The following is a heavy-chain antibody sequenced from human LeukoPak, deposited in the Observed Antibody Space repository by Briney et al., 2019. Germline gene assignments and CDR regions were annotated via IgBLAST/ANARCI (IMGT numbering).Heavy chain of an antibody. J-gene: IGHJ4*02. V-gene: IGHV1-18*01. D-gene: IGHD3-10*01. Sequence: EASVKVSCKASGYTFTSYGISWVRQAPGQGLEWMGWISAYNGNTNYAQKLQGRVTMTTDTSTSTAYMELRSLRSDDTAVYYCASQRMVRGAFDYWGQGTLVTVSS. CDR1: GYTFTSYG. CDR2: ISAYNGNT. CDR3: ASQRMVRGAFDY.